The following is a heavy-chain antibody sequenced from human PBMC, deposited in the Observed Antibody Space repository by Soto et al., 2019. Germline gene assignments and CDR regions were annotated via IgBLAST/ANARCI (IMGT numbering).Heavy chain of an antibody. V-gene: IGHV1-69*12. CDR1: GGAFSDYA. J-gene: IGHJ6*02. D-gene: IGHD2-15*01. CDR2: IMPIFRAP. CDR3: ASWLKGPDIGNYYYGMDV. Sequence: QVQLVQSGAEVKKPGSSVKVSCKASGGAFSDYAFSWVRQAPGQGLEWLGGIMPIFRAPDYAQKFQGRFTITADEFTRTAYMEMNSLRSEDTAVYYCASWLKGPDIGNYYYGMDVWGQGTTVTVS.